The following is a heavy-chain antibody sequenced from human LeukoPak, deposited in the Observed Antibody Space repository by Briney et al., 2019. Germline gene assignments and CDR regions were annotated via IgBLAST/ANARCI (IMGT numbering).Heavy chain of an antibody. V-gene: IGHV3-30-3*01. J-gene: IGHJ4*02. CDR2: ISYDGSNK. Sequence: GGSLRLSCVASGFTFSRYAMHWVRQAPGKGLEWVAVISYDGSNKYYADSVKGRFTISRDNSKNTLDLQMTSLRTEDTAVYYCARGVVTAYADFASWGQGTLVTVSS. D-gene: IGHD2-21*02. CDR3: ARGVVTAYADFAS. CDR1: GFTFSRYA.